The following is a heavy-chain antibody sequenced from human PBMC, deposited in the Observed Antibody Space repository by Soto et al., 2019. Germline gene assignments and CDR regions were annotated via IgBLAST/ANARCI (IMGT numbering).Heavy chain of an antibody. V-gene: IGHV4-30-4*02. CDR1: CGSNSSGDYY. CDR2: IYYSGST. D-gene: IGHD6-13*01. Sequence: SETLFLTRTVSCGSNSSGDYYWSWIRQPPGKGLEWIGYIYYSGSTYYNPSLQSLVTISVDTSKNQFSLKLRSVTASDTAVYYCARDCIAAAGTRFDYWGQGTLVTVSS. J-gene: IGHJ4*02. CDR3: ARDCIAAAGTRFDY.